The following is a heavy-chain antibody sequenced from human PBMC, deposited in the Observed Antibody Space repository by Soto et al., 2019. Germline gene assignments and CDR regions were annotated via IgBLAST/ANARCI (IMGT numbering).Heavy chain of an antibody. CDR3: TTGQRPIRFLEWLSRYSFDY. V-gene: IGHV1-24*01. D-gene: IGHD3-3*01. CDR1: GYTLVELS. CDR2: YDPEDGET. Sequence: QLQLVQSGAEVKKPGASVKVSCKVSGYTLVELSMHWVRQAPGKGLEWMGGYDPEDGETNYAQTFQGRVTMTEDTSTDTAYMELSSMRSEDTAVYYCTTGQRPIRFLEWLSRYSFDYWGQGTLVTVSS. J-gene: IGHJ4*02.